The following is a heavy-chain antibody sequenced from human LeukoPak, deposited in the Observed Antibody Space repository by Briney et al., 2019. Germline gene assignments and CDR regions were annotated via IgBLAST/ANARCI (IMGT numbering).Heavy chain of an antibody. CDR1: GFTLTDYN. CDR2: IQYDGTVE. V-gene: IGHV3-30*02. CDR3: GRGAAVAVDH. J-gene: IGHJ4*02. Sequence: PGGSLRLSRAASGFTLTDYNMHWVRQAPGRGLEYVAFIQYDGTVEYYADSVKGRFTMPRDKSKNTLYLHVNSLRREDTAVYFCGRGAAVAVDHWGQGTLVSVSS. D-gene: IGHD6-19*01.